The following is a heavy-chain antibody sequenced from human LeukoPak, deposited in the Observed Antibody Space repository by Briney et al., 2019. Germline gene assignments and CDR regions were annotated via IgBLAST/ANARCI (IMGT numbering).Heavy chain of an antibody. V-gene: IGHV1-2*02. CDR2: INPNRGGT. CDR1: GYTFTGYY. J-gene: IGHJ4*02. Sequence: ASVTVSCKASGYTFTGYYMHWVRQAPGQGREWMGWINPNRGGTHYAQKFQGRVTMTRDTSISTAYRELSRLRSYVSQVSYCARSNVLRFLEWLLEGDYWGQRTVVTVSS. CDR3: ARSNVLRFLEWLLEGDY. D-gene: IGHD3-3*01.